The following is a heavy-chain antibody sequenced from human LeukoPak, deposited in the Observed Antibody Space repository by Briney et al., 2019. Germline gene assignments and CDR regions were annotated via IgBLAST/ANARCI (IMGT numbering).Heavy chain of an antibody. J-gene: IGHJ4*02. CDR1: GFTFCSYW. CDR2: ISSDGSST. Sequence: QTGGSLRLSCAASGFTFCSYWMHWVRKAPGKGLVWVSRISSDGSSTDYADSVKARFTISRDNAKNTLYLQMNRLRVEDAAVYYCARRRASGDFDYWGQGTLVTVSS. V-gene: IGHV3-74*01. CDR3: ARRRASGDFDY. D-gene: IGHD1-26*01.